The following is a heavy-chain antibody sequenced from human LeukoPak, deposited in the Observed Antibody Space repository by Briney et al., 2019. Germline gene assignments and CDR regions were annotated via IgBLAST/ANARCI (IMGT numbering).Heavy chain of an antibody. J-gene: IGHJ1*01. CDR2: IIPIFGTA. CDR3: ARGGPPTIFGVVPDAEYFQH. V-gene: IGHV1-69*13. Sequence: WASVKVSCKASGGTFSSYAISWVRQAPGQGLEWMGGIIPIFGTANYAQKFQGRVTITADESTSTAYMELSSLRSEDTAVYYCARGGPPTIFGVVPDAEYFQHWGQGTLVTVSS. D-gene: IGHD3-3*01. CDR1: GGTFSSYA.